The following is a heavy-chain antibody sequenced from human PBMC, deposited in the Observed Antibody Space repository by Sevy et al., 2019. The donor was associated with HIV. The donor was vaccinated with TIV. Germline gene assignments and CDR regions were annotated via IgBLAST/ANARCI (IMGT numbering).Heavy chain of an antibody. Sequence: GGPLRLSCEASGFTFKNYGTHWFRPVPGKGLEWLTFIWFDGSNKYYAESVKGRLAFSADSPTSLPYLQRNSLRAEDTAVYYCATDRGGGIARAGYSDYWGQGTLVTVSS. D-gene: IGHD2-15*01. CDR3: ATDRGGGIARAGYSDY. V-gene: IGHV3-30*02. J-gene: IGHJ4*02. CDR1: GFTFKNYG. CDR2: IWFDGSNK.